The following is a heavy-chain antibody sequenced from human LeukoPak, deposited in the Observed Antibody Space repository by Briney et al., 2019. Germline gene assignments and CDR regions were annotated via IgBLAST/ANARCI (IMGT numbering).Heavy chain of an antibody. V-gene: IGHV4-39*01. CDR3: ARLSMIVGFDY. J-gene: IGHJ4*02. D-gene: IGHD3-22*01. Sequence: PSETLSLTCTVSGGSISSSSYYWGWIRQPPGKGLDWIGSIYYSGSTYYNPSLKSRVTISVDTSKNQFSLKLSSVTAADTAVYYCARLSMIVGFDYWGQGTLVTVSS. CDR1: GGSISSSSYY. CDR2: IYYSGST.